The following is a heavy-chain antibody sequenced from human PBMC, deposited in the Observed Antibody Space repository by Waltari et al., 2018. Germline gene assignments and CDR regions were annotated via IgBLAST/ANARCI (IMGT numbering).Heavy chain of an antibody. CDR1: GFTFSNYA. Sequence: VQLLASGGGLVQPGGSLRLSCAASGFTFSNYAMSWVRQAPGKGLEWVSVINGGGVNTYYADSVKGRLTISRDNSKNTLYLQMNSLRAEDTAVYYCAKHPTVGNFDYWGQGTLVTVSP. V-gene: IGHV3-23*01. CDR3: AKHPTVGNFDY. D-gene: IGHD4-4*01. CDR2: INGGGVNT. J-gene: IGHJ4*02.